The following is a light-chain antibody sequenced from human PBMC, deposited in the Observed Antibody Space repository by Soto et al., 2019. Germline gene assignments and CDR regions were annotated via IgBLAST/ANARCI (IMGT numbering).Light chain of an antibody. CDR1: QSVSSSY. V-gene: IGKV3-20*01. J-gene: IGKJ1*01. Sequence: EIVLTQSPGTLSLTPGERATLSCRASQSVSSSYLAWYQQKPGQAPRLLIDGASSRATGIPDRFSGSGSGTDFTLTISRLEPEDFAVYYCQQYGSSPGTFGQGTKVDI. CDR3: QQYGSSPGT. CDR2: GAS.